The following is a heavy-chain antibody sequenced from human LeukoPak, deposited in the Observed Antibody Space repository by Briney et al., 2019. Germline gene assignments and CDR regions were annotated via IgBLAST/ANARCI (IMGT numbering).Heavy chain of an antibody. CDR3: VKDMTGGGAFDI. CDR1: GFTFDDYA. CDR2: ISWNSGSI. D-gene: IGHD3-16*01. V-gene: IGHV3-9*01. J-gene: IGHJ3*02. Sequence: PGGSLRLSCAASGFTFDDYAMHWVRQAPGKGLEWVSGISWNSGSIGYADSVKGRFTISRDNAKNSLYLQMNSLRAEDTALYYCVKDMTGGGAFDIWGQGTMVTVSS.